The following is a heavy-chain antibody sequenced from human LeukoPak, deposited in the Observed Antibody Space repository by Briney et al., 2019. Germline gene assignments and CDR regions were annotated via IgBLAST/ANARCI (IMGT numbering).Heavy chain of an antibody. Sequence: GGSLRLSCAASGFTFSSYSMNWVRQAPGKGLEWVSYISSRSSTIYYADSVEGRFTISRDNAKNALFLQMNSLRAEDTAVYYCARGPYGSSGTPDAFDIWGQGTMATVSS. CDR2: ISSRSSTI. V-gene: IGHV3-48*01. CDR3: ARGPYGSSGTPDAFDI. D-gene: IGHD3-10*01. CDR1: GFTFSSYS. J-gene: IGHJ3*02.